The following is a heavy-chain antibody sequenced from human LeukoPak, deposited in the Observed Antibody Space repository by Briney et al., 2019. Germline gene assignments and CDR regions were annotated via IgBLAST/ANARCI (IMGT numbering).Heavy chain of an antibody. J-gene: IGHJ5*02. CDR3: ARVYYYGSRRFDP. D-gene: IGHD3-10*01. CDR1: GFTFSSYV. Sequence: GGSLRLSCVASGFTFSSYVMHWVRQAPGKGLEWVGVVSYDGSKQYYADSVRGRFSISRDTSKTTVDLQMNGLRPEDTAVYYCARVYYYGSRRFDPWGQGTLVTVSS. CDR2: VSYDGSKQ. V-gene: IGHV3-30-3*01.